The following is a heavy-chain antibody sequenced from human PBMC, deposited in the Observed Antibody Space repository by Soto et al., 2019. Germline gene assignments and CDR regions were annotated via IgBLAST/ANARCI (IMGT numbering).Heavy chain of an antibody. CDR2: IIPVFQTA. CDR3: ESGGSGYTWFNEF. D-gene: IGHD3-22*01. Sequence: QEQLVQSGAEVQKPGSSVKVSCKASGGLFSSYPISWVRQVPGQGLEWLGGIIPVFQTAYYTQRFQGRVTITADESTNTAYMELSSLRSEDTAIYYCESGGSGYTWFNEFWGQGTLVTVSS. V-gene: IGHV1-69*01. J-gene: IGHJ4*02. CDR1: GGLFSSYP.